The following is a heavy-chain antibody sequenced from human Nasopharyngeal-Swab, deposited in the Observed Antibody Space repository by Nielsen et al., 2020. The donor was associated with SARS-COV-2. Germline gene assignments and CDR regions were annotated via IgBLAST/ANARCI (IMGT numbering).Heavy chain of an antibody. V-gene: IGHV4-34*01. CDR1: GGSFSGYY. Sequence: SETLSLTCAVYGGSFSGYYWSWIRQPPGKGLEWIGEINHSGSTNYNPSLKSRVTISVDTSKNQFSLKLSSVTAADTAVYYCARGCSSTSCPYDYWGQGTLVTVSS. CDR3: ARGCSSTSCPYDY. CDR2: INHSGST. D-gene: IGHD2-2*01. J-gene: IGHJ4*02.